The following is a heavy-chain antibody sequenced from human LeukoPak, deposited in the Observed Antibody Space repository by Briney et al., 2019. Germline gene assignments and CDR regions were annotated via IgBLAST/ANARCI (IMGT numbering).Heavy chain of an antibody. Sequence: PGGSLRLSCAGSEFTFSSYDMEWVRQAPGKGLEWVAYISRSGYTKYADSVEGRFTISRDDPKSSLYLQMNNLRVEDTAVYYCARREAAPHTWWFHPWGQGTLVTVSS. D-gene: IGHD6-13*01. CDR1: EFTFSSYD. CDR2: ISRSGYT. V-gene: IGHV3-21*05. J-gene: IGHJ5*02. CDR3: ARREAAPHTWWFHP.